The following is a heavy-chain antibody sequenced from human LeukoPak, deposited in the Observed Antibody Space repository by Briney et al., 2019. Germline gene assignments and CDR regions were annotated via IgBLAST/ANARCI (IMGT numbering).Heavy chain of an antibody. J-gene: IGHJ4*02. CDR2: INHSGST. CDR3: AAQGTIRSSTSWEVDY. D-gene: IGHD2-2*01. Sequence: SETLSLTCAVYGGSFSGYYWSWIRQPPGKGLEWIGEINHSGSTNYNPSLKSRVTISVDTSKNQFSLKLSSVTAADTAVYYCAAQGTIRSSTSWEVDYWGQGTLVTVSS. V-gene: IGHV4-34*01. CDR1: GGSFSGYY.